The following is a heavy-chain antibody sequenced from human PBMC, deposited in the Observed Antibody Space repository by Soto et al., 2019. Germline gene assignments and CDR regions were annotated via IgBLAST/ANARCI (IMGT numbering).Heavy chain of an antibody. D-gene: IGHD6-13*01. V-gene: IGHV3-30*18. J-gene: IGHJ4*02. CDR2: ISYDGSDK. CDR1: GFTFTRYG. Sequence: PGGSLRLSCAASGFTFTRYGMHWVRQAPGKGLEWVTVISYDGSDKYYADSVKGRFTISRDNSKNTVYLQMNSLRPDDTAVYYCAKDTDIGAAGYYFDYWGQGTLVTVSS. CDR3: AKDTDIGAAGYYFDY.